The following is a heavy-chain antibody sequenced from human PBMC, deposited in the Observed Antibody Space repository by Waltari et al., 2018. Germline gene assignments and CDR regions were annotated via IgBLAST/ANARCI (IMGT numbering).Heavy chain of an antibody. CDR1: GFTVSSHY. Sequence: EVQLVESGGGLIQPGGSLRLCCAASGFTVSSHYMSWVRQAPGKGLEWVSVIYSGGSTYYADSVKGRFTISRDNSKNTLYLQMNSLRAEYTAVYYCARGHEWLLLPFDYWGQGTLVTVSS. D-gene: IGHD3-22*01. CDR3: ARGHEWLLLPFDY. CDR2: IYSGGST. J-gene: IGHJ4*02. V-gene: IGHV3-53*01.